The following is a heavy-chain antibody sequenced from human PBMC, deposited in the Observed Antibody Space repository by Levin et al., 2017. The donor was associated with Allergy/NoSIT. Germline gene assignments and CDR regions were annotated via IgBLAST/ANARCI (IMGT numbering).Heavy chain of an antibody. D-gene: IGHD6-6*01. J-gene: IGHJ4*02. CDR1: GFTFSSFW. V-gene: IGHV3-7*01. Sequence: GGSLRLSCAASGFTFSSFWMSWVRQAPGRGLEWVANIKQDGSEKYYVDSVKGRFTISRDNAKNSLYLQMDSLRAEDTAVYYCARDSPPVAARFDYWGQGTLVTVSS. CDR2: IKQDGSEK. CDR3: ARDSPPVAARFDY.